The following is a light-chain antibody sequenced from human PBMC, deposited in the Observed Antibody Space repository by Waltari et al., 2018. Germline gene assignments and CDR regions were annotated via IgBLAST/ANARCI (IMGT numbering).Light chain of an antibody. CDR1: QGINTY. Sequence: AIRMTQSPSSFSASTGDRVTITCRASQGINTYLAWYQQKPGKAPRLLIYAASTLQGGGPSRFSGSGSGTDFTLTISSLQSEDFATYYCQQYYSYPRTFGPGTKVEIK. V-gene: IGKV1-8*01. CDR3: QQYYSYPRT. J-gene: IGKJ1*01. CDR2: AAS.